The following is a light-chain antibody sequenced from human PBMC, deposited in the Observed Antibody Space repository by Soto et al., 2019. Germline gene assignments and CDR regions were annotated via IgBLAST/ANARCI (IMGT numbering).Light chain of an antibody. Sequence: QSALTQPASVSGSPGQSITISCTGASSDVGSYNFVSWYQQHPGKAPKLMIYEGSKRPSGVSNRFSGSKSGNTASLTVSGLLAEDEADYYCCSYAGGSTSVFGTGTKLTVL. CDR1: SSDVGSYNF. J-gene: IGLJ1*01. V-gene: IGLV2-23*01. CDR3: CSYAGGSTSV. CDR2: EGS.